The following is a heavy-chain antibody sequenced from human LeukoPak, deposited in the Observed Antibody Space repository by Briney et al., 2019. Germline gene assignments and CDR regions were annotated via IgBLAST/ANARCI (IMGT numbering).Heavy chain of an antibody. CDR3: AREGFRYSGSYAIDY. CDR2: IYSGGST. D-gene: IGHD1-26*01. V-gene: IGHV3-66*01. J-gene: IGHJ4*02. CDR1: GFTVSTNY. Sequence: PGGSLRLSCAASGFTVSTNYMNWVRRAPGKGLEWVSVIYSGGSTYYADSVKGRFTISRDNSKNTLYLQMNSLRAEDTAVYYCAREGFRYSGSYAIDYWGQGTLVTVSS.